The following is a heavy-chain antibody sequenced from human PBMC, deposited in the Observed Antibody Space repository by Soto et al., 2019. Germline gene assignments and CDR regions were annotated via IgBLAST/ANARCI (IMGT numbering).Heavy chain of an antibody. V-gene: IGHV3-30*18. CDR1: GFTFSSYG. CDR2: ISYDGSNK. CDR3: AKERRLQPYYFYY. D-gene: IGHD6-25*01. J-gene: IGHJ4*02. Sequence: GGSLRLSCAASGFTFSSYGMHWVRQAPGKGLEWVAVISYDGSNKYYADSVKGRFTISRDNSKNTLYLQMNSLRAEGTAVYYCAKERRLQPYYFYYWGQGTLVTVSS.